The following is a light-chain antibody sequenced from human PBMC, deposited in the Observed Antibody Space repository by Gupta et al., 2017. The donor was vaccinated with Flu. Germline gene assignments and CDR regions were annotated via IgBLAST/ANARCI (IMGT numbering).Light chain of an antibody. CDR3: QQRSRLSGGVT. CDR1: QTINLN. V-gene: IGKV1-39*01. Sequence: IQMTQSPSSLSASVGDRVTMTCRASQTINLNLNGYQQKPGKAPELLIYASSTLQRGVQSRCSGSGFGTDFTLTISSMQPEDFATDFCQQRSRLSGGVTFGPGTKVDIK. CDR2: ASS. J-gene: IGKJ3*01.